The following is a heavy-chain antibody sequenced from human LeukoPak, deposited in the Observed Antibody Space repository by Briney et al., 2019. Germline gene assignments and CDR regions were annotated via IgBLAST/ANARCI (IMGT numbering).Heavy chain of an antibody. Sequence: GASVKVSCKASGGTFSSYAISWVRQAPGQGLEWMGGIIPIFGTANYAQKFQGRVTITTDESTSTAYMELRSLRSDDTAVYYCARDNLSSSSWYNKAGAFDIWGQGTMVTVSS. J-gene: IGHJ3*02. CDR3: ARDNLSSSSWYNKAGAFDI. CDR1: GGTFSSYA. CDR2: IIPIFGTA. D-gene: IGHD6-13*01. V-gene: IGHV1-69*05.